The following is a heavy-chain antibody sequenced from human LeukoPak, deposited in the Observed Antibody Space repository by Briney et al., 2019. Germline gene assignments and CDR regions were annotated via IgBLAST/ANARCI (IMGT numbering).Heavy chain of an antibody. CDR1: GYTFTGYY. CDR2: INPNSDFT. J-gene: IGHJ4*02. V-gene: IGHV1-2*02. CDR3: ARALRGGSPITASDY. D-gene: IGHD2-15*01. Sequence: ASVKVSCKASGYTFTGYYMHWVRQAPGQGLEWMGWINPNSDFTNFAQNFQGRVTMTSDTSISTAYMELSRLRSDDTAVYYCARALRGGSPITASDYWGQGTLVTVSS.